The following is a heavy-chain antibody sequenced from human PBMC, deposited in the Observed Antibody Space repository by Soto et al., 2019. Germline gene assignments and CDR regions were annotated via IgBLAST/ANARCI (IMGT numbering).Heavy chain of an antibody. CDR2: INQDGSEK. CDR3: ARDRLYYGSGSYCLDY. Sequence: GGSLRLSCAASGFTFSRNWMSWVRQAPGKGLEWVANINQDGSEKYYVDSVKGRFTISRDNAKNSLYLQMNSLRAEDTAVYYCARDRLYYGSGSYCLDYWGQGTLVTVSS. J-gene: IGHJ4*02. D-gene: IGHD3-10*01. V-gene: IGHV3-7*03. CDR1: GFTFSRNW.